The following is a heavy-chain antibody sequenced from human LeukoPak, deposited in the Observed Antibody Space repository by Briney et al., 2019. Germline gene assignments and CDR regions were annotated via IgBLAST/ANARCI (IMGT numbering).Heavy chain of an antibody. J-gene: IGHJ5*02. Sequence: SETLSLTCAVSGGSISSSNWWSWVRQPPGKGLEWIGGIYHSGSTNYNPSLKSRVTISVDKSKNQFSLKLSSVTAADTAVYYCARAVLRYYYDSSGYYYNWSDPWGQGTLVTVSS. V-gene: IGHV4-4*02. CDR1: GGSISSSNW. D-gene: IGHD3-22*01. CDR3: ARAVLRYYYDSSGYYYNWSDP. CDR2: IYHSGST.